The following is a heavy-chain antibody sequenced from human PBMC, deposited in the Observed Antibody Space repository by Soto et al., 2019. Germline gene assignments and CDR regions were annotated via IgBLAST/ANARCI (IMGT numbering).Heavy chain of an antibody. V-gene: IGHV1-8*01. Sequence: ASVKVSCKASGYTFTSYNMNWVRQAPGQGLEWVAGSNSNSGNSDHAQKFQGRLTVTRDTPISTAYMGLSSLRSDDTAVYYCVLLGVFDQWGPGTMVTVSS. CDR2: SNSNSGNS. D-gene: IGHD3-3*01. J-gene: IGHJ4*02. CDR1: GYTFTSYN. CDR3: VLLGVFDQ.